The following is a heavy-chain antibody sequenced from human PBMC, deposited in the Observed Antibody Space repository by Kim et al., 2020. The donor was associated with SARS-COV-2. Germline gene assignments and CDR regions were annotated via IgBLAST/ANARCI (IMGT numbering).Heavy chain of an antibody. V-gene: IGHV1-2*06. CDR2: INPNSGGT. CDR1: GYTFTGYY. J-gene: IGHJ6*02. CDR3: ARASSSWYLSAYYYYYGMDV. Sequence: ASVKVSCKASGYTFTGYYMHWVRQAPGQGLEWMGRINPNSGGTNYAQKFQGRVTMTRDTSISTAYMELSRLRSDDTAVYYCARASSSWYLSAYYYYYGMDVWGQGTTVTVSS. D-gene: IGHD6-13*01.